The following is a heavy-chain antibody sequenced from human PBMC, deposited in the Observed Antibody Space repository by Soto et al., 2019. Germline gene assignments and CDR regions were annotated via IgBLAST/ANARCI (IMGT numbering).Heavy chain of an antibody. D-gene: IGHD3-3*01. V-gene: IGHV1-69*01. CDR2: VFPIFETS. Sequence: QVQLVQSGAEVKKPGSSVKVSCKASGGTFSDYAVNWVRQAPGQGLEWMGEVFPIFETSNYAQKFQGRVSITAKESTWTAYMELTALRSEESAMYYCAKVGGYEWGGQEYRGQGTLVTVSS. J-gene: IGHJ4*02. CDR1: GGTFSDYA. CDR3: AKVGGYEWGGQEY.